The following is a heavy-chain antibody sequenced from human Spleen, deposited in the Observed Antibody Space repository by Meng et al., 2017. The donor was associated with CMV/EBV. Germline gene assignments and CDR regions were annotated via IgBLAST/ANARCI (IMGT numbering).Heavy chain of an antibody. J-gene: IGHJ4*02. V-gene: IGHV1-46*01. CDR2: INPSGGST. D-gene: IGHD2-2*01. CDR3: VSRYDCSSTSCSLDY. CDR1: GYTFTSYY. Sequence: ASVNVSCQASGYTFTSYYMHWVRQAPGQVLEWMGIINPSGGSTSYAQKFQGRVTMTSDTSTSTVYMELSSLRSEDTAVYYCVSRYDCSSTSCSLDYWGQGTLVTVSS.